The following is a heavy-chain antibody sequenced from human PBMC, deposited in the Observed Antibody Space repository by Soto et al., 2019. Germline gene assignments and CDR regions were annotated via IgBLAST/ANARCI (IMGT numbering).Heavy chain of an antibody. CDR2: ISGRGDST. CDR1: GFTFNSYA. J-gene: IGHJ4*02. Sequence: EVQLLESGGGLVQPGGSLRLSCAGSGFTFNSYAMSWVRQAPGKGLEWGSGISGRGDSTYYADSVKGRFTISRDNSKNTLYLQMNSLRAEDTAVYYCAKVRGYYCGSGNYIYYFHYWGQGAPVTVSS. V-gene: IGHV3-23*01. D-gene: IGHD3-10*01. CDR3: AKVRGYYCGSGNYIYYFHY.